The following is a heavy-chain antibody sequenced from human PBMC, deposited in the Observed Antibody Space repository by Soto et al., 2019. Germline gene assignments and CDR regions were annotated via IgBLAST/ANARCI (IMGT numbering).Heavy chain of an antibody. D-gene: IGHD4-17*01. CDR3: ARHGFYGDYSSNYFDP. J-gene: IGHJ5*02. V-gene: IGHV5-51*01. CDR2: IYPSDSQT. CDR1: GYSFSNYW. Sequence: GEPLKISCKGSGYSFSNYWIAWVRQMPGKGLEYMGIIYPSDSQTRYSPSFQGQVTISADKSISTAYLQWTSLKASDTAIYYCARHGFYGDYSSNYFDPWGQGTLVTVS.